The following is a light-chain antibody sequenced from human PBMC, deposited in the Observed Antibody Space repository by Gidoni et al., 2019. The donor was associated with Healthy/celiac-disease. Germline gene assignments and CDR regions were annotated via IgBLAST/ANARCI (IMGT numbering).Light chain of an antibody. V-gene: IGKV1-12*02. CDR3: QQANSLPFT. CDR2: TAS. J-gene: IGKJ5*01. CDR1: QGISRW. Sequence: DIQMTQSPSSVSASVGDRVTITCRASQGISRWLAWYQQKPGKAPKLLIYTASNLQSGVPSRFSGSGSGTDFTLTISTLQPEDFATYYCQQANSLPFTFXXXTRLQIK.